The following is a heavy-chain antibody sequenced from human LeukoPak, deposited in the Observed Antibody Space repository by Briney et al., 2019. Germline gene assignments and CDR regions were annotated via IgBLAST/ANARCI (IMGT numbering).Heavy chain of an antibody. V-gene: IGHV3-30-3*01. CDR2: ISYDGSNK. Sequence: GGSLRLSCAASGFTFSSYAMHWVRQAPGKGLEWVAVISYDGSNKYYADSVKGRFTISRDNSKNTLYLQMNSLRAEDTALYYCAGNNDMDVWGQGTTVIASS. J-gene: IGHJ6*02. D-gene: IGHD1/OR15-1a*01. CDR3: AGNNDMDV. CDR1: GFTFSSYA.